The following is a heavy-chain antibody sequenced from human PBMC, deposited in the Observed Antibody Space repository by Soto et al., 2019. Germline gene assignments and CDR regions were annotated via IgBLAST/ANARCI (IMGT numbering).Heavy chain of an antibody. CDR3: ARAHTRITIFGVVIIQDFDY. CDR2: IIPIFGTA. D-gene: IGHD3-3*01. J-gene: IGHJ4*02. Sequence: SVKVSCKASGGTFSSYAISWVRQAPGQGLEWMGGIIPIFGTANYAQKFQGRVTITADESTSTAYMELSSLRSEDTAVYYCARAHTRITIFGVVIIQDFDYWGQGTLVTVYS. CDR1: GGTFSSYA. V-gene: IGHV1-69*13.